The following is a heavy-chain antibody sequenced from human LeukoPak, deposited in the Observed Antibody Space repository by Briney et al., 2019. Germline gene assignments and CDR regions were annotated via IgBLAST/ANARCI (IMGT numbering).Heavy chain of an antibody. Sequence: SETLSLTCAVYGGSFSGYYWSWIRQPPGKGLEWIGEINHSGSTNYNPSLKSRVTISVDTSKNQFSLKLSSVTAADTAVYYCAREVPKITIFGVVNDYYFDYWGQGTLVTVSS. CDR3: AREVPKITIFGVVNDYYFDY. D-gene: IGHD3-3*01. V-gene: IGHV4-34*01. J-gene: IGHJ4*02. CDR2: INHSGST. CDR1: GGSFSGYY.